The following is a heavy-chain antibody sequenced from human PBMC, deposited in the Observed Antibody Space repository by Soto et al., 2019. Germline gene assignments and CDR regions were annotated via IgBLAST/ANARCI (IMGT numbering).Heavy chain of an antibody. V-gene: IGHV1-69*01. CDR3: ARIPGIAAAGTSDYYYYCGMDV. D-gene: IGHD6-13*01. J-gene: IGHJ6*02. CDR1: GGTFSSYA. Sequence: QVQLVQSGAEVKKPGSSVKVSCKASGGTFSSYAITWGRQAPGQGLEWMGGIIPIFGTANYAKKFQGRVTITADESTSTAYMELSSLRSEDTAVYYCARIPGIAAAGTSDYYYYCGMDVWGQGTTVTVSS. CDR2: IIPIFGTA.